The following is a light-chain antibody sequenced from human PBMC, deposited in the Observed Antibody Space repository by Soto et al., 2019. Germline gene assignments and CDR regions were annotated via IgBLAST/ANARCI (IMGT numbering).Light chain of an antibody. CDR1: QRINKY. CDR3: QQSFSTPYP. CDR2: TAS. Sequence: DIQMTQSPSSLSASVGDSVTIPCRASQRINKYLNWYQQRSGRAPRLLIHTASSLHSGVPSRFSGSGSGSDFTLTISSLQPEDFATYFCQQSFSTPYPFGQGTKLAI. J-gene: IGKJ2*01. V-gene: IGKV1-39*01.